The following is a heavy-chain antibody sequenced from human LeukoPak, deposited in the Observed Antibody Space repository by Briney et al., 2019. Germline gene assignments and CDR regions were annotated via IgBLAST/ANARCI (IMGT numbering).Heavy chain of an antibody. V-gene: IGHV4-59*01. CDR3: AREHIVGATNPPYYYYYGMDV. CDR1: GDSISSFY. CDR2: IYYSGST. J-gene: IGHJ6*02. D-gene: IGHD1-26*01. Sequence: PSETLSLTCTVSGDSISSFYWSWIRQPPGKGLEWIGYIYYSGSTNYNPSLKSRVTISVDTSKNQFSLKLSSVTAVDAAVYYCAREHIVGATNPPYYYYYGMDVWGQGTSVTVSS.